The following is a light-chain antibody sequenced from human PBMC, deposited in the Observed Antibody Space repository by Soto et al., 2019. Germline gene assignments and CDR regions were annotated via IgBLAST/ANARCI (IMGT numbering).Light chain of an antibody. CDR3: QQYNDWPRT. J-gene: IGKJ1*01. Sequence: ETLMTQSPATLSVSPGERATLSCWASESISINLAWYQQKPGQAPRLLIYGASTRATGIPARFVGSGSGTEFTLTIYSLQSEDLAVSYCQQYNDWPRTFGRGTKVEIK. V-gene: IGKV3-15*01. CDR2: GAS. CDR1: ESISIN.